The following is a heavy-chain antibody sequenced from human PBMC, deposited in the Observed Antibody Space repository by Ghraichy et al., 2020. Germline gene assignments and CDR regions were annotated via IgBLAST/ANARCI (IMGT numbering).Heavy chain of an antibody. CDR2: IYYSGST. CDR1: GGSISSSSYY. CDR3: ARRWGSLAYCGGDCYSVGYNWFDP. D-gene: IGHD2-21*02. J-gene: IGHJ5*02. Sequence: SQTLSLTCTVSGGSISSSSYYWGWIRQPPGKGLEWIGSIYYSGSTYYNPSLKSRVTISVDTSKNQFSLKLSSVTAADTAVYYCARRWGSLAYCGGDCYSVGYNWFDPWGQGTLVTVSS. V-gene: IGHV4-39*01.